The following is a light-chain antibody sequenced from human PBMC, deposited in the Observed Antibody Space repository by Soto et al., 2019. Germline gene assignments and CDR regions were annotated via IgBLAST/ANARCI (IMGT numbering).Light chain of an antibody. CDR3: QQYSGVWT. CDR1: QSINSW. Sequence: DIQMTQSPSTLSASVGDRVTITCRASQSINSWLAWYQQKPGKAPKLLIYQVSTLETGVPSRFSGSGSGTEVTLTISSLQPDDFATYYCQQYSGVWTFGQGTKVDVK. CDR2: QVS. V-gene: IGKV1-5*03. J-gene: IGKJ1*01.